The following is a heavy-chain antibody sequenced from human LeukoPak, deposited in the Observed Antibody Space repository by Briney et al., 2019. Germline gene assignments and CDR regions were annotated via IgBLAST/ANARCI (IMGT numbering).Heavy chain of an antibody. Sequence: GGSLRLSCAASGFIVSSNYMSWVRQAPGKGLEWVSVIYSGGSTYYADSVKGRFTISRDNSKNTLYLQMNSLRAEDTAVYYCASGDGYNFGGFDYWGQGTLVTVSS. CDR3: ASGDGYNFGGFDY. CDR2: IYSGGST. CDR1: GFIVSSNY. V-gene: IGHV3-53*01. J-gene: IGHJ4*02. D-gene: IGHD5-24*01.